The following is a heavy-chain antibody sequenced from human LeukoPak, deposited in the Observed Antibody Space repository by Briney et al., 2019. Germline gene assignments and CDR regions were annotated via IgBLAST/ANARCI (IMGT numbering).Heavy chain of an antibody. CDR1: GGSISDYL. V-gene: IGHV4-59*12. CDR3: ARVETYYYGLDV. J-gene: IGHJ6*02. CDR2: ISYSGST. Sequence: WDTLSLTCTVSGGSISDYLWSWIRQPPGKGLEWIGHISYSGSTKYNPSLKTRVTMSIDTSKRQFSLNLPSVTAADTAVYYCARVETYYYGLDVWGQGTTVTVSS. D-gene: IGHD1-1*01.